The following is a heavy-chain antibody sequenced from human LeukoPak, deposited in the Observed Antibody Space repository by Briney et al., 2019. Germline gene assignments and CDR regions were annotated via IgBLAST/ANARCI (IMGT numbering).Heavy chain of an antibody. V-gene: IGHV3-11*01. D-gene: IGHD6-6*01. CDR2: ISSSGSSM. Sequence: GGSLRLSCAASGSTFSDYYMSWIRQAPGKGLEWVSYISSSGSSMYYADSVKGRFTISRDNAKNSLSLQMNSLRAEDTAVYYCASGFTSSDYWGQGTPVTVSS. J-gene: IGHJ4*02. CDR1: GSTFSDYY. CDR3: ASGFTSSDY.